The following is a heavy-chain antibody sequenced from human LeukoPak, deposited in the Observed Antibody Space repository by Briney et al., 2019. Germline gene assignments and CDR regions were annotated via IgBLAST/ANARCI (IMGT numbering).Heavy chain of an antibody. V-gene: IGHV4-38-2*02. J-gene: IGHJ5*02. D-gene: IGHD2-2*01. CDR1: GYSISSGYY. Sequence: PSETLSLMCAVSGYSISSGYYWGWIRPPPGNGLEWIGSIYHSGSTYYNPPLKSRVTISVDTSKNQFSLKLSSVTAADTAVYYCARENCSSTSCYFHSYNWFDPWGQGTLVTVSS. CDR2: IYHSGST. CDR3: ARENCSSTSCYFHSYNWFDP.